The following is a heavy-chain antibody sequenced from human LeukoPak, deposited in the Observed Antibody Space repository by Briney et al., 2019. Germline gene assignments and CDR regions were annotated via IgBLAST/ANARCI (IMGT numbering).Heavy chain of an antibody. CDR3: ARLVMSIFNY. D-gene: IGHD3-16*02. CDR2: TYYRSKWSS. V-gene: IGHV6-1*01. CDR1: GDSVSSKSAA. J-gene: IGHJ4*02. Sequence: SQTLSLTCAISGDSVSSKSAAWNWIRQSPSRGLEWLGRTYYRSKWSSGYAESVKSRITINPDTSKNQFSLQLKSVTPEDTAVYYCARLVMSIFNYWGQGTLVTVSS.